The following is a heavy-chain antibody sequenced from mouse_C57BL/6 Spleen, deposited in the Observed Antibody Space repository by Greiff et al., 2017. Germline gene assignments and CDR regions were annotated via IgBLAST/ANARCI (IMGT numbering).Heavy chain of an antibody. V-gene: IGHV1-49*01. CDR1: YFAFMASA. Sequence: VVESGAELVRPGSSVKLSCKDSYFAFMASAMHWVKQRPGHGLEWIGSFTMYSDATEYSENFKGKATLTANTSSSTAYMELSSLTSEDSAVYYCARGSDGSSYDAMDYWGQGTSVTVSS. CDR3: ARGSDGSSYDAMDY. J-gene: IGHJ4*01. D-gene: IGHD1-1*01. CDR2: FTMYSDAT.